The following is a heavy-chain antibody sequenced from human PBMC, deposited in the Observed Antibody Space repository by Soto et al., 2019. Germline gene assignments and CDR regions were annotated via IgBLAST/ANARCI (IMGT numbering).Heavy chain of an antibody. CDR2: VSAGGDMT. Sequence: VQVLESGGDLVQPGGSLRLSCAASGFTFNSYAMSWVRQAPGKGLEWVSSVSAGGDMTYYSDSVKGRFTISRDNSNNALFLQMNSLRIEDTALYYCARGDRGGSGSPASYYHSGLDVWGQGTTVTVS. J-gene: IGHJ6*02. CDR3: ARGDRGGSGSPASYYHSGLDV. D-gene: IGHD3-10*01. V-gene: IGHV3-23*01. CDR1: GFTFNSYA.